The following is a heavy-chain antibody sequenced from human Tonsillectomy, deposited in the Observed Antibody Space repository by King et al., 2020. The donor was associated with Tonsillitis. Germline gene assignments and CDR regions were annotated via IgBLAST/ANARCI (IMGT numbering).Heavy chain of an antibody. CDR2: ISWNSGSI. CDR3: AKRGQWLVLGYFDY. V-gene: IGHV3-9*01. D-gene: IGHD6-19*01. J-gene: IGHJ4*02. Sequence: DVQLVESGGGLVQPGRSLRLSCAASGFTFDDYAMHWVRQAPGEGLEWVSGISWNSGSIGYADSVKGRFTISGDNAKNSLYLQMNSLRPEDTALYYCAKRGQWLVLGYFDYWGQGTLVTVSS. CDR1: GFTFDDYA.